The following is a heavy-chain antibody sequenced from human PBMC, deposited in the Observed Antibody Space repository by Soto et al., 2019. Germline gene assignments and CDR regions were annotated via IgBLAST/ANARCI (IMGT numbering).Heavy chain of an antibody. CDR2: IYYSGST. CDR1: GGSISSYY. J-gene: IGHJ6*02. CDR3: ARDIMGTNYYYYGMDV. D-gene: IGHD2-8*01. Sequence: QVQLQESGPGLVKPSETLSLTCTVSGGSISSYYWSWIRQPPGKGLEWIGYIYYSGSTNYNPSLKSRVTISVDTSKNQFSLKLNSVTAADTAVYYCARDIMGTNYYYYGMDVWGQGTTVTVSS. V-gene: IGHV4-59*01.